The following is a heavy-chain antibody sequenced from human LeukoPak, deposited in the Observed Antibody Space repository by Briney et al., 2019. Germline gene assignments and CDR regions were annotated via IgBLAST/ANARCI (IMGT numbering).Heavy chain of an antibody. Sequence: GEPLKISCKGSGYSFTNYWMGWVRQMPAYGLEWMGIIYPGDSDTRSSPSFQGQVTISADKSFSTAYLQWGSLKASDTAMYYCARLVGTNLYFDNWVEGTLVIVSS. CDR2: IYPGDSDT. J-gene: IGHJ4*02. CDR3: ARLVGTNLYFDN. D-gene: IGHD1-26*01. CDR1: GYSFTNYW. V-gene: IGHV5-51*01.